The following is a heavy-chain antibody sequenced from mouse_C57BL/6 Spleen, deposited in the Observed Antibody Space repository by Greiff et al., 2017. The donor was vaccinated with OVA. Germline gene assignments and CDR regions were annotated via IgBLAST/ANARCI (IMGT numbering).Heavy chain of an antibody. CDR1: GYTFTSYW. CDR3: ARWGTTVVATNAMDD. J-gene: IGHJ4*01. Sequence: QVQLQQPGAELVRPGSSVKLSCKASGYTFTSYWMHWVKQRPIQGLEWIGNIDPSDSETHYNQKFKDKATLTVDKSSSTAYMQLSSLTSEDSAVYYCARWGTTVVATNAMDDWGQGTSVTVSS. D-gene: IGHD1-1*01. V-gene: IGHV1-52*01. CDR2: IDPSDSET.